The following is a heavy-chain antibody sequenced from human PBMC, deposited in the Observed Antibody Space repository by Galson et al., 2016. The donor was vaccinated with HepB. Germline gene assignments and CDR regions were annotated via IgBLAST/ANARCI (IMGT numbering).Heavy chain of an antibody. J-gene: IGHJ6*02. CDR1: GFSFTSYW. CDR2: IYPGDSDT. D-gene: IGHD7-27*01. V-gene: IGHV5-51*01. CDR3: ARHATLGPHSYGLDV. Sequence: QSGAEVKKPGESLKISCRTSGFSFTSYWIGWVRQMPGKGLEWMGIIYPGDSDTRYSPSFQGQVAISADKSISTAYLHWSSLKASDTAMYYWARHATLGPHSYGLDVWGQGTTVIFSS.